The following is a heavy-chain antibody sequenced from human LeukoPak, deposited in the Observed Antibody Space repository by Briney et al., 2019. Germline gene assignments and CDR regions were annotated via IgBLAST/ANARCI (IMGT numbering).Heavy chain of an antibody. V-gene: IGHV4-34*01. Sequence: KTSETLSLTCAVYGGSSSGYYWSWIRQPPGKGLEWIGEINHSGSTNYNPSLKSRVTISVDTSKNQFSLKLSSVTAADTAVYYCARGLTGGYYFDAFDIWGQGTMVTVSS. CDR2: INHSGST. J-gene: IGHJ3*02. D-gene: IGHD3-22*01. CDR1: GGSSSGYY. CDR3: ARGLTGGYYFDAFDI.